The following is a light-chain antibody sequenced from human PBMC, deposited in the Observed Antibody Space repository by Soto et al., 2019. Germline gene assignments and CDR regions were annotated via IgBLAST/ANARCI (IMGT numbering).Light chain of an antibody. Sequence: EIVLTQSPGTLSLSPVERATLSCMASQSVSSSYLAWYQQKPGQAPRLLIYGASSRATGIPDRFSGSGSGTDFTLTISRLEPEDFAVYYCQQYGSSPRFGQGTRLEIK. V-gene: IGKV3-20*01. CDR1: QSVSSSY. CDR3: QQYGSSPR. J-gene: IGKJ5*01. CDR2: GAS.